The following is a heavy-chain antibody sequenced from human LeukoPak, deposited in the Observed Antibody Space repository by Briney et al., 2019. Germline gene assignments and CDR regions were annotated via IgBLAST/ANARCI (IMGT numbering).Heavy chain of an antibody. Sequence: ASVEVSCKASGYTFTGYYMHWVRQAPGQGLEWMGWINPNSGGTGYAQKFQGRVTMTRNTSISTAYMELSSLRSEDTAVYYCARGSPYYYYGMDVWGQGTTVTVSS. J-gene: IGHJ6*02. CDR1: GYTFTGYY. CDR2: INPNSGGT. V-gene: IGHV1-8*02. CDR3: ARGSPYYYYGMDV.